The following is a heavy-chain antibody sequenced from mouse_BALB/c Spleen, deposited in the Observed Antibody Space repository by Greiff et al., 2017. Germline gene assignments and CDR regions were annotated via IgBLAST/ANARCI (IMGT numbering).Heavy chain of an antibody. J-gene: IGHJ4*01. CDR3: ARGGHAMDY. Sequence: QVQLQQSGPELVRPGVSVKISCKGSGYTFTDYAMHWVKQSHAKSLEWIGVISTYYGNTNYNQKFKGKATMTVDKSSSTAYMELSSLTSEDSAVYYCARGGHAMDYWGQGTSVTVSS. CDR1: GYTFTDYA. CDR2: ISTYYGNT. V-gene: IGHV1-67*01.